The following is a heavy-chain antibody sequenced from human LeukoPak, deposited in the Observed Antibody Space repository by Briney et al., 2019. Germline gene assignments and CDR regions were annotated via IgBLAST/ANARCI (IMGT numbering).Heavy chain of an antibody. V-gene: IGHV3-30*04. D-gene: IGHD3-22*01. CDR2: ISYDGSTK. Sequence: PGGSLRLSCAASGFTFSSYAMHWVRQAPGKGLEWVAVISYDGSTKYYADSVKGRFTISRDNYKNTLYLQMNSLRAEDTAVYYCAKLTMIVAVMDAFDMWGQGTMVTGSS. J-gene: IGHJ3*02. CDR1: GFTFSSYA. CDR3: AKLTMIVAVMDAFDM.